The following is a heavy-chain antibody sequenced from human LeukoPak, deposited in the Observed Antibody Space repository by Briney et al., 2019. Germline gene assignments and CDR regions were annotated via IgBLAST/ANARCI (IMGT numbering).Heavy chain of an antibody. V-gene: IGHV3-66*02. J-gene: IGHJ4*02. D-gene: IGHD1-1*01. CDR3: ARSWDERLNFDY. CDR2: IHSGGTT. CDR1: GFIVSAGY. Sequence: GGSLRLSCAASGFIVSAGYMNWVRQAAGEGLEWLSVIHSGGTTDYTDSVRGRFTISRDNSKNILYLQMNSLTTEDTAVYYCARSWDERLNFDYWGQGTLVTVSS.